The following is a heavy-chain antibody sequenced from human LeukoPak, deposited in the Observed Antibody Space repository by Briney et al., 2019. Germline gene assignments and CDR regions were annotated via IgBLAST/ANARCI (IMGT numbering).Heavy chain of an antibody. V-gene: IGHV4-34*01. CDR3: ARDDSSGYSRYFDL. CDR2: INHSGST. D-gene: IGHD3-22*01. CDR1: GGSFSGYY. J-gene: IGHJ2*01. Sequence: SETLSLTCAVYGGSFSGYYWSWIRQPPGKGLEWIGEINHSGSTNYNPSLKRRVTISVDTSKNQFSLKLSSVTAADTAVYYCARDDSSGYSRYFDLWGRGTLVTVSS.